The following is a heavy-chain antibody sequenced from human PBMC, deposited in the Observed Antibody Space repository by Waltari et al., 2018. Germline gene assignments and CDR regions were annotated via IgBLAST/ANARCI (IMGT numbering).Heavy chain of an antibody. CDR3: ASSPYCGSYACDY. CDR1: GGSISSSNC. J-gene: IGHJ4*02. D-gene: IGHD1-26*01. Sequence: QVQLQESGPGLVKPSGTLSLTCAVSGGSISSSNCWSWVRQPPGKGLEWIGEIYHSGSTNYTPSLKSRVTISVDKSKNQFSLKLSSVTAADTAVYYCASSPYCGSYACDYWGQGTLVTVSS. CDR2: IYHSGST. V-gene: IGHV4-4*02.